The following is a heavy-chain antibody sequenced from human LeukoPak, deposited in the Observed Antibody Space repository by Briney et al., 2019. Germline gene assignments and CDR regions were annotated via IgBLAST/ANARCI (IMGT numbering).Heavy chain of an antibody. CDR3: AKARKEELGYGGNSIDY. Sequence: GGSLRLSCAASGFIFSTSGMHWVRQAPGKGLEWVAFLRYDGSNKYYADSVKGRFTISRDNSKNTLYLQMNSLRAEDTAVYYCAKARKEELGYGGNSIDYWGQGTLVTVSS. D-gene: IGHD4-23*01. CDR1: GFIFSTSG. CDR2: LRYDGSNK. V-gene: IGHV3-30*02. J-gene: IGHJ4*02.